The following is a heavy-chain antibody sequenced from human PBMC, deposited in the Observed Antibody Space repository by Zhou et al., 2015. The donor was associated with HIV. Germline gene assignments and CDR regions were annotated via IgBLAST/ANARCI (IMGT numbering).Heavy chain of an antibody. Sequence: QVQLVQSGAEVKKPGSSVKVSCKASGGTFSSYAISWVRQAPGQGLQWMGSINAANSDRILLQSFQDRITFTADTAVYYCARETSGHRNGSLGNYFDTWGQGTLLTV. CDR1: GGTFSSYA. J-gene: IGHJ5*02. D-gene: IGHD1-26*01. V-gene: IGHV1-69*04. CDR3: T. CDR2: INAANSDR.